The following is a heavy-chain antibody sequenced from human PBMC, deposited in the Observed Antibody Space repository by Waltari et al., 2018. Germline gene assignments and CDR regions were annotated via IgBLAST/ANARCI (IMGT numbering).Heavy chain of an antibody. CDR3: ASPGGNSVGYYYYYYMDV. CDR2: IIPILGIA. V-gene: IGHV1-69*04. D-gene: IGHD2-21*02. CDR1: GGTFSSYA. Sequence: QVQLVQSGAEVKKPGSSVKVSCKASGGTFSSYAISWVRQAPGQGLEWMGGIIPILGIANYAQKFQGRVTITADESTSTAYMELSSLRSEDTAVYYCASPGGNSVGYYYYYYMDVWGKGTTVTVSS. J-gene: IGHJ6*03.